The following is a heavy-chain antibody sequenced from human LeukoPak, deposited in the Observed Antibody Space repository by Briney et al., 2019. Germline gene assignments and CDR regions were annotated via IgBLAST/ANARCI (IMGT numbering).Heavy chain of an antibody. J-gene: IGHJ3*02. CDR3: ARAGGSSWYYSAFDI. D-gene: IGHD6-13*01. CDR2: IIPVFGSA. Sequence: ASVKVSCKASGGTFISYSISWVRQAPGQGLEWMGGIIPVFGSANYAQKFQGRVTITADESTSTAYMELSSLRSEDTAMYYCARAGGSSWYYSAFDIWGQGTMVTVSS. V-gene: IGHV1-69*13. CDR1: GGTFISYS.